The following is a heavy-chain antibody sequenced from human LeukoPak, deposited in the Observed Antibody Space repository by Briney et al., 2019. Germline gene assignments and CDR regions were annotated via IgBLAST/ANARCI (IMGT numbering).Heavy chain of an antibody. CDR2: ISSSGNNT. CDR1: GFTFNSYA. CDR3: AKDPYYYDSSGYPYYFDY. V-gene: IGHV3-23*01. D-gene: IGHD3-22*01. Sequence: QPGGSLRPSCAASGFTFNSYAMNWVRQAPGKGLEWVSTISSSGNNTYYTDSVKGRFTISRDNSKNTLYLQMNSLRAEDTAVYYCAKDPYYYDSSGYPYYFDYWGQGTLVTVSS. J-gene: IGHJ4*02.